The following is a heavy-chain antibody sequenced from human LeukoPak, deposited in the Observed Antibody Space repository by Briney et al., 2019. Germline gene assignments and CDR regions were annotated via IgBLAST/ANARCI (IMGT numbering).Heavy chain of an antibody. Sequence: PSKTLSLTCTVSGASISSSYWSWIRQSPGKGLEWIGDIHYSGSTNFIPSLKSRVTMSVDTSKNQFSLNLSSVTAADTAVYYCARLSPVQAVQHYYYHSMDVWGKGTTVTVSS. CDR2: IHYSGST. D-gene: IGHD1-1*01. CDR3: ARLSPVQAVQHYYYHSMDV. J-gene: IGHJ6*03. V-gene: IGHV4-59*08. CDR1: GASISSSY.